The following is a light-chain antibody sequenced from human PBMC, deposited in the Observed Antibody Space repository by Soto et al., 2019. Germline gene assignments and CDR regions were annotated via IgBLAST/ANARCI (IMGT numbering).Light chain of an antibody. V-gene: IGKV3D-20*02. Sequence: EIAMTKPPATLSLSQLEIVARGCMASQSVSSSYLAWYQQKPGQDPRLLIYGASSRATGIPARFSGSGSGTDFSLTISSLEPEDFAVDYCQQRSHWPRTFGQGTKVDIK. CDR3: QQRSHWPRT. CDR1: QSVSSSY. CDR2: GAS. J-gene: IGKJ1*01.